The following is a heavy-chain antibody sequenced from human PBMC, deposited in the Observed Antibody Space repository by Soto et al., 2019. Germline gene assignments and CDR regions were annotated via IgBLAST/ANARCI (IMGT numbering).Heavy chain of an antibody. J-gene: IGHJ5*02. CDR3: TTRIAAAGTWPFA. CDR2: IKSKTDGGAT. CDR1: GLTFSKAW. Sequence: GGSLRLSCAASGLTFSKAWMSWVRQAPGKGLEWVGRIKSKTDGGATEYAAPVKGRFNISRDDSENTMYLQMNSLKTEDTAVYYCTTRIAAAGTWPFAWGQGTLVTVSS. V-gene: IGHV3-15*01. D-gene: IGHD6-13*01.